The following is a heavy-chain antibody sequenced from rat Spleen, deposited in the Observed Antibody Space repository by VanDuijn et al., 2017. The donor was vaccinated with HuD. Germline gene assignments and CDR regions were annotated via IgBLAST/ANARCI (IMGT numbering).Heavy chain of an antibody. CDR2: IFYDGSGT. CDR3: TTGGVTNPRFDY. J-gene: IGHJ2*01. CDR1: GFTFSDYN. Sequence: EVQLVESGGGLVQPGRSLKLSCAASGFTFSDYNMAWVRQAPTKGLEWVATIFYDGSGTYYPDSVKGRFTISRDNAKSTLYLQMDSLRSEDTATYYCTTGGVTNPRFDYWGQGVMVTVSS. V-gene: IGHV5S10*01. D-gene: IGHD1-1*01.